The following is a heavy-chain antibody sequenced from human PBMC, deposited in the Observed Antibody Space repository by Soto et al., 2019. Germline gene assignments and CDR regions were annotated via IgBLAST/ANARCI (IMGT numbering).Heavy chain of an antibody. Sequence: PSETLSLTCTVSGGSISTDDHYWSWIRQPPGKGLEWIGYIYYTGSTHYNPSLKSRLFTSLDTSKNQFSLQLTSVTAADTAVYYCASLRSRWNIDYWGQGTLVTVSS. J-gene: IGHJ4*02. V-gene: IGHV4-30-4*01. D-gene: IGHD6-13*01. CDR2: IYYTGST. CDR3: ASLRSRWNIDY. CDR1: GGSISTDDHY.